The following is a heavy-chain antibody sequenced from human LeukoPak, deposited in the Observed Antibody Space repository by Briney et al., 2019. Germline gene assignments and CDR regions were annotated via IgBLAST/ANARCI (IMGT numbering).Heavy chain of an antibody. J-gene: IGHJ4*02. V-gene: IGHV5-51*01. Sequence: GESLKISCKGSGYRFTSQWIGWVRQTPGKGLEWMGIIYPGDSDTRYSPSFQGQVTISADKSISTAYLQWSSLKASDTAMYYCARRKAVAADYWGQGTLVTVSS. CDR1: GYRFTSQW. CDR2: IYPGDSDT. CDR3: ARRKAVAADY. D-gene: IGHD6-19*01.